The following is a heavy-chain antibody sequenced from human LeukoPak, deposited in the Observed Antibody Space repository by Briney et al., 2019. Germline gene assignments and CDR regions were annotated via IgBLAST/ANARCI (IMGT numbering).Heavy chain of an antibody. J-gene: IGHJ4*02. D-gene: IGHD4-17*01. CDR2: LSHDGSYE. CDR1: GFSFSSSG. Sequence: PGRSLRLSCAASGFSFSSSGMHWVRQAPGRGLEWVAVLSHDGSYEQCADSVKGRFTISRDNSKNTLYLQMNSLRAEDTAVYYCARGPGDYGYWGQGTLVTVSS. CDR3: ARGPGDYGY. V-gene: IGHV3-30*03.